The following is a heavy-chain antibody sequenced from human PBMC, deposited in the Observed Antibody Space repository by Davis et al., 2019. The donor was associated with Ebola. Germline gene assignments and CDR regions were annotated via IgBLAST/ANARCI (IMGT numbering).Heavy chain of an antibody. J-gene: IGHJ6*02. CDR3: AREEDSRSSWSYAMDV. D-gene: IGHD6-6*01. CDR2: ISSSGSTI. CDR1: GFTFSDYY. V-gene: IGHV3-11*01. Sequence: GGSLRLSCAASGFTFSDYYMSWIRQAPGKGLEWVSYISSSGSTIYYADSVKGRFTISRDNAKNSLYLQMNSLRAEDTAVYYCAREEDSRSSWSYAMDVWGQGTTVTVSS.